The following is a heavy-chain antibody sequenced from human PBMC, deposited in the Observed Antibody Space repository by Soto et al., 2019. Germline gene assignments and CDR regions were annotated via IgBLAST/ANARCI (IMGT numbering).Heavy chain of an antibody. Sequence: VLVKVSCKASGYTFTSYYMHWVRQDPGQVLEWMGIINPSGGSTSYAQKFQGRVTMTRDTSTSTVYMELSSLRSEDTAVYYCARGIGPGYWYFDLWGRGTLVTVSS. D-gene: IGHD3-3*01. CDR3: ARGIGPGYWYFDL. V-gene: IGHV1-46*01. CDR2: INPSGGST. J-gene: IGHJ2*01. CDR1: GYTFTSYY.